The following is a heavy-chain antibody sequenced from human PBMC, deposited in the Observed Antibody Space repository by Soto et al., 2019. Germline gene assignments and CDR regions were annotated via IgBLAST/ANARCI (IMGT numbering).Heavy chain of an antibody. CDR1: GYTFSGYS. Sequence: VKESCQASGYTFSGYSITGVRQAPVQGLEWMGRISGYNGNTNYARTLRGRLTLTTDTSTSTAYMELRSLTSDDTAVYYCDRDVFCGGAPACPDMDVWGQGTTVTVSS. D-gene: IGHD2-21*01. CDR3: DRDVFCGGAPACPDMDV. V-gene: IGHV1-18*04. J-gene: IGHJ6*02. CDR2: ISGYNGNT.